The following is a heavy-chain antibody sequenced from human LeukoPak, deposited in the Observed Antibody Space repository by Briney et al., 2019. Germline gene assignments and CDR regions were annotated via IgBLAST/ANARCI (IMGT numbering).Heavy chain of an antibody. CDR3: ARVKWELLSPLDY. V-gene: IGHV3-30-3*01. J-gene: IGHJ4*02. CDR1: GFTFSSYA. D-gene: IGHD1-26*01. Sequence: PGRSLRLSCAASGFTFSSYAMHWVRQAPGKGLEWVAVISYDGSNKYYADSVKGRFTISRDNSKNTLYLQMNSLRAEDTAVYYCARVKWELLSPLDYWGQGTLVTVSS. CDR2: ISYDGSNK.